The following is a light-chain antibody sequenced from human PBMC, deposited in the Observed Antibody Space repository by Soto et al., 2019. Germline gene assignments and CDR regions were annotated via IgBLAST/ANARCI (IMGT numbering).Light chain of an antibody. V-gene: IGKV2-30*01. CDR3: LQGAHRLVT. J-gene: IGKJ3*01. CDR2: KVS. CDR1: QSLGYSDGNTY. Sequence: DVVLTQSPLSLPVTLGQPASLSCRSSQSLGYSDGNTYLNWVHQRPGQSPRRLIYKVSNRDSGVPERFSGSGSGTDFTLRISRVEAEDVGAYYCLQGAHRLVTFGPGTKVDV.